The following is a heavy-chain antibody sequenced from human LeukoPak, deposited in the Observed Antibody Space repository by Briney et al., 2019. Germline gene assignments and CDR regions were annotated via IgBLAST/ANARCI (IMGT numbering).Heavy chain of an antibody. CDR3: ARAGGSYILDH. J-gene: IGHJ4*02. V-gene: IGHV5-51*01. CDR2: IYPGDSKT. CDR1: GYSFATFW. Sequence: GESLKISCKGSGYSFATFWIGWVRQMPGKGLEWMGIIYPGDSKTRYSPSFQGQVTISTDKSISTAYLQWNSLRASDTAMYYCARAGGSYILDHWGRGTLVTVSS. D-gene: IGHD1-26*01.